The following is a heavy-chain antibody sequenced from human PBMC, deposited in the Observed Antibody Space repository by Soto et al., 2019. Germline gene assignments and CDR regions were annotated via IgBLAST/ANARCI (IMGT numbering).Heavy chain of an antibody. CDR1: GFTFSSYG. CDR2: ISYDGSNN. J-gene: IGHJ1*01. V-gene: IGHV3-30*03. CDR3: ARVDIVETRSKYFNH. Sequence: QVQLVESGGGVVQPGRSLRLSCAASGFTFSSYGMHWVRQAPGKGLELVAVISYDGSNNYYADSVKGRFTISRDNAKNTLYLQMNSLRAEDTAVYYCARVDIVETRSKYFNHWGQGTLVTVSS. D-gene: IGHD2-2*03.